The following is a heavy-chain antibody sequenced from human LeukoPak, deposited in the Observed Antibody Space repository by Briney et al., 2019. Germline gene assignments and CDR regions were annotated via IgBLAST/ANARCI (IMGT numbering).Heavy chain of an antibody. J-gene: IGHJ4*02. CDR1: GFTFSSYW. Sequence: GGSLRLSCAASGFTFSSYWMSWVRQAPGKGLEWVSSISSSSSYIYYADSVKGRFTISRDNAKNSLYLQMNSLRAEDTAVYYCARGYSSSTFDFWGQGTLVTVSS. CDR3: ARGYSSSTFDF. V-gene: IGHV3-21*01. CDR2: ISSSSSYI. D-gene: IGHD6-6*01.